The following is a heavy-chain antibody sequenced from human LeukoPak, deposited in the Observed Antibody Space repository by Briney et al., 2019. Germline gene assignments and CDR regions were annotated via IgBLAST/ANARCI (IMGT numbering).Heavy chain of an antibody. D-gene: IGHD6-19*01. CDR2: ISYDGSNK. J-gene: IGHJ4*02. V-gene: IGHV3-30-3*01. Sequence: AGGPLRLSCAASGFTFSSYAMHWVRQAPGKGLEWVAVISYDGSNKYYADSVKGRFTISRDNSKNSLYLQMNSLRAEDTAVYYCARFIAVAIDYWGQGTLVTVSS. CDR3: ARFIAVAIDY. CDR1: GFTFSSYA.